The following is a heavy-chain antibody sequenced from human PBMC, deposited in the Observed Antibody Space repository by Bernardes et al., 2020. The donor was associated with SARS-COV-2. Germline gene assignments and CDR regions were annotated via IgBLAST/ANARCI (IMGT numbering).Heavy chain of an antibody. CDR2: INHSGST. V-gene: IGHV4-34*01. J-gene: IGHJ6*02. D-gene: IGHD6-19*01. Sequence: SETLSLTCAVYGGSFSGYYWSWIRQPPGKGLEWIGEINHSGSTNYNPSLKSRVTISVDTSKNQFSLKLSSVTAADTAVYYCARSGIAVAGTEYYYYYGMDVWGQGTTVTVSS. CDR3: ARSGIAVAGTEYYYYYGMDV. CDR1: GGSFSGYY.